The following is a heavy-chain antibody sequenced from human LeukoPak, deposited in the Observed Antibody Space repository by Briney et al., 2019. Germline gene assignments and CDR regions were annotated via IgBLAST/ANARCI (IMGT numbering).Heavy chain of an antibody. CDR3: ARDGGPSVAENWFAP. CDR2: INPSGGST. CDR1: GYTFTSYY. D-gene: IGHD6-19*01. V-gene: IGHV1-46*01. J-gene: IGHJ5*02. Sequence: ASVKVSCKASGYTFTSYYMHWVRQAPGQGLEWMGIINPSGGSTSYAQKFQGRVTMTRDTSTSTVYTELSSLRSEDTAVYYCARDGGPSVAENWFAPWGQGTLVTVYS.